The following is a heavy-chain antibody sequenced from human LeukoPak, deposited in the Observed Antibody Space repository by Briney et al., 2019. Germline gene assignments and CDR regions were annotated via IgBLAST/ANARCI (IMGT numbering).Heavy chain of an antibody. CDR2: IYYGGAT. D-gene: IGHD3-22*01. V-gene: IGHV4-39*01. CDR1: GGSISSSSYH. CDR3: ANYYSSGGSFDY. J-gene: IGHJ4*02. Sequence: ASETLSLTCTVSGGSISSSSYHWGWIRQPPGKGLEWIGSIYYGGATYYNPSLRSRVTISVDTSKNQFSLKLSSVTAADTAVYYCANYYSSGGSFDYWGQGTLVTVSS.